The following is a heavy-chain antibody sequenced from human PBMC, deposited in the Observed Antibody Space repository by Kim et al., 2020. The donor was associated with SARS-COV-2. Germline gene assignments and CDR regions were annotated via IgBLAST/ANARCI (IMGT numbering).Heavy chain of an antibody. Sequence: SETLSLTCTISGGSIIYGGWIRQPPGKGLEWVASMSTSGDTYYNPSLKSRVTISVDTSKNQFSLKLLSVTAADTAVYYCARDPSKGGCFDFWSQGTMVTVSS. CDR2: MSTSGDT. J-gene: IGHJ3*01. CDR3: ARDPSKGGCFDF. V-gene: IGHV4-39*07. D-gene: IGHD3-16*01. CDR1: GGSIIY.